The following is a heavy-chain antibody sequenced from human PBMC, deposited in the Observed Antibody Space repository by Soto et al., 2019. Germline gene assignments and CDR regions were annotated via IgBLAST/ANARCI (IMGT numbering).Heavy chain of an antibody. V-gene: IGHV5-51*01. CDR1: GYSFTSYW. J-gene: IGHJ6*02. D-gene: IGHD4-4*01. CDR2: IHPGDSDT. Sequence: GESLKISCKGSGYSFTSYWIGWVRQMPGKGLEWMGIIHPGDSDTRYSPSFQGQVTISADKSISTAYLQWSSLKASDTAMYYCARQSTVTTGGMDVWGQGTTVTVSS. CDR3: ARQSTVTTGGMDV.